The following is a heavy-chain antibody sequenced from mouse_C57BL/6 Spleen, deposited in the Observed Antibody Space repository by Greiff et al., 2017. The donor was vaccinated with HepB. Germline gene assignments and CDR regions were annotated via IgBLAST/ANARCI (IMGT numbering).Heavy chain of an antibody. D-gene: IGHD1-1*01. CDR2: INPSNGGT. CDR1: GYTFTSYW. Sequence: QVQLQQPGTELVKPGASVKLSCKASGYTFTSYWMHWVKQRPGQGLEWIGNINPSNGGTNYNEKFKSKATLTVDKSSSKAYMQLSSLTSEDSAVYYCARDSYYYGSSYRYFDVWGTGTTVTVSS. CDR3: ARDSYYYGSSYRYFDV. J-gene: IGHJ1*03. V-gene: IGHV1-53*01.